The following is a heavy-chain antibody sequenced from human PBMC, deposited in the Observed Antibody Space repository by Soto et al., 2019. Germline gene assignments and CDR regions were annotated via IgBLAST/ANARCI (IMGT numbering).Heavy chain of an antibody. CDR3: ARWFYGDYGGYYFDY. V-gene: IGHV4-59*01. J-gene: IGHJ4*02. CDR2: IYYSGST. D-gene: IGHD4-17*01. Sequence: QVQLQESGPGLVKPSETLSLTCTVSGGSISSYYWSWIRQPPGKGLEWIGYIYYSGSTNYNPSPKSRVTISVDTSKNQFSLKLSSVTAADTAVYYCARWFYGDYGGYYFDYWGQGTLVTVSS. CDR1: GGSISSYY.